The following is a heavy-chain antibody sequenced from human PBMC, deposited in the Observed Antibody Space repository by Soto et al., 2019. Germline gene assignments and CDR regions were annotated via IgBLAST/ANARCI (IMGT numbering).Heavy chain of an antibody. CDR1: GFIFENFG. CDR2: ISGSGFKK. V-gene: IGHV3-23*01. D-gene: IGHD1-26*01. Sequence: HPGGSLRLSCAASGFIFENFGMSWVRQAPGKGLEWISSISGSGFKKYYADSVKGRFTISRDNSKSTVYLELNNLSAEDTAVYHCAKNQGVELVPLATVDWFDPWGQGTMVTVS. J-gene: IGHJ5*02. CDR3: AKNQGVELVPLATVDWFDP.